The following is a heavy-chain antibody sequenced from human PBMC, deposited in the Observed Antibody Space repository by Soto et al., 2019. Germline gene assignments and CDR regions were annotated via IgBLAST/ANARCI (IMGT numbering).Heavy chain of an antibody. Sequence: QLQLQESGPGLVKPSETLSLTCTVSGGSISSSSYYWGWIRQPPGKGLEWIGSIYYSGSTYYNPSLKSRVTISVDTSKNQFSLKLSSVTAADTAVYYCARLKPSGSSSSWYERMGPLRVDYWGQGTLVTVSS. CDR2: IYYSGST. CDR3: ARLKPSGSSSSWYERMGPLRVDY. D-gene: IGHD6-13*01. CDR1: GGSISSSSYY. J-gene: IGHJ4*02. V-gene: IGHV4-39*01.